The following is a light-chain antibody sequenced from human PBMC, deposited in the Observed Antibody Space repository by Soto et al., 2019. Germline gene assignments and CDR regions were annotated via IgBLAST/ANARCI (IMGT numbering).Light chain of an antibody. Sequence: QSVLTQPASVSGSPGQSITLSCTGSSSDVGAYDYVCWFQQHPGKAPKVMIYDVNIRPSGVPNRFSGSKSGNTASLTISGLQAEDEADYYCSSYTTANSLVFGGGTKVTVL. J-gene: IGLJ3*02. CDR3: SSYTTANSLV. CDR1: SSDVGAYDY. CDR2: DVN. V-gene: IGLV2-14*03.